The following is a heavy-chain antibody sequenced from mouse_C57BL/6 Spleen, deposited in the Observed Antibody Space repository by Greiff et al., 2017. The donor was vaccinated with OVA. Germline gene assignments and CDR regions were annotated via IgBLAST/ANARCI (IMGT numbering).Heavy chain of an antibody. Sequence: EVMLVESEGGLVQPGSSMKLSCTASGFTFSDYYMAWVRQVPEKGLEWVANINYDGSSTYYLDSLKSRFIISRDNAKNILYLQMSSLKSEDTATYYCARGGDGTTGGYYAMDYWGQGTSVTVSS. J-gene: IGHJ4*01. V-gene: IGHV5-16*01. D-gene: IGHD2-14*01. CDR2: INYDGSST. CDR1: GFTFSDYY. CDR3: ARGGDGTTGGYYAMDY.